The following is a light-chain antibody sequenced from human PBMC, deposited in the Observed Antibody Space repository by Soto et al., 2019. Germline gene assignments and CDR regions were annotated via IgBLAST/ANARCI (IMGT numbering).Light chain of an antibody. J-gene: IGKJ2*01. CDR3: QQYGSSYT. CDR1: PSVSSSY. Sequence: EIVLTQSPGTLSLSPGERATLSCRASPSVSSSYLAWYQQKPGQAPRLLIYGASSRATGIPDRFSCSGSGTDFTLTISRLEPEDFAVYYCQQYGSSYTFGQGTKLEIK. V-gene: IGKV3-20*01. CDR2: GAS.